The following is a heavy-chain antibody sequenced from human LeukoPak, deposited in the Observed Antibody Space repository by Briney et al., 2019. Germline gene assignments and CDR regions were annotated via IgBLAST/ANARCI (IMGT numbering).Heavy chain of an antibody. J-gene: IGHJ4*02. V-gene: IGHV4-39*07. D-gene: IGHD6-19*01. CDR1: GGSISSSSYY. CDR3: ARVPWYSSGHNFDY. CDR2: IYYSGST. Sequence: SETLSLTCTVSGGSISSSSYYWGWIRQPPGKGLEWIGSIYYSGSTYYNPSLKSRVTISVDTSKNQFSLKLSSVTAADTAVYYRARVPWYSSGHNFDYWGQGTLVTVSS.